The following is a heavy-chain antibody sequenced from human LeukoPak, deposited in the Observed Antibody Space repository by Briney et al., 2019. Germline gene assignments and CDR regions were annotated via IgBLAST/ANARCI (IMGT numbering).Heavy chain of an antibody. CDR3: AREPGTGAAFDI. J-gene: IGHJ3*02. CDR1: GGTLSSYA. Sequence: SVKVSCKASGGTLSSYAISWVRQAPGQGLEWMGGIIPIFGTANYAQKFQGRVTITADESTSTAYMELSSLRSEDTAVYYCAREPGTGAAFDIWGQGTMVTVSS. D-gene: IGHD1-1*01. CDR2: IIPIFGTA. V-gene: IGHV1-69*01.